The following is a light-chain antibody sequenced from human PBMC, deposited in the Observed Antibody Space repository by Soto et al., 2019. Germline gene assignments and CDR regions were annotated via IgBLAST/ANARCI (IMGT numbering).Light chain of an antibody. CDR1: SSDIGTYNH. Sequence: QSALTQPASVSGSPGQSITISCTGTSSDIGTYNHVSWYQQHPGKAPKLMLYEVSNRPSGVSNRFFGSKSGNTASLTISGLQAEDEADYFCNSYTSSSTLYVFGTGTKVTVL. CDR3: NSYTSSSTLYV. J-gene: IGLJ1*01. V-gene: IGLV2-14*01. CDR2: EVS.